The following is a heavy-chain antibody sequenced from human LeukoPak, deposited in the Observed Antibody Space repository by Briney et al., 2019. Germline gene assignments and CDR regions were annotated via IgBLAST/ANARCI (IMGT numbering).Heavy chain of an antibody. CDR3: ARQYSSSWRRRPDYFDY. CDR2: IYTSGST. CDR1: GGSISSGSYY. D-gene: IGHD6-13*01. Sequence: PSQTLSLTCTVSGGSISSGSYYWSWIRQPAGKGLEWIGRIYTSGSTNYNPSLKSRVTISVDTSKNQFSLKLSSVTAADTAVYYCARQYSSSWRRRPDYFDYWGQGTLVTVSS. V-gene: IGHV4-61*02. J-gene: IGHJ4*02.